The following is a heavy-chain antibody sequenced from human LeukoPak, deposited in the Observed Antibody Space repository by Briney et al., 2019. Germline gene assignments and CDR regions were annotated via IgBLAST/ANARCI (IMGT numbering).Heavy chain of an antibody. Sequence: RPGGSLRLSCAASGFTFSSYAMSWVRQAPGKGLEWVSTISGSGGTTYYADSVEGQFTISRDNSKNTVSLQMNSLRAEDTAIYYCAKSVSPGGYVGSLYFFDDWGQGTLVTVSS. CDR1: GFTFSSYA. CDR2: ISGSGGTT. D-gene: IGHD1-26*01. V-gene: IGHV3-23*01. CDR3: AKSVSPGGYVGSLYFFDD. J-gene: IGHJ4*02.